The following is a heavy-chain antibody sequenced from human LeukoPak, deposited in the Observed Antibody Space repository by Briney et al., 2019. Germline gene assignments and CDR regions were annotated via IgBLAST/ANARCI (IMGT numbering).Heavy chain of an antibody. Sequence: PSETLSLTCTVSGGSISSSSYYWGWIRQPPGKGLEWIASIYYSGSTYYNPSLNSRVTLSVDTSKNQFSLKLSSVTAADAAVYYCARTDGEVLWFGEAGWFDPWGQGTLVTVSS. D-gene: IGHD3-10*01. J-gene: IGHJ5*02. CDR2: IYYSGST. V-gene: IGHV4-39*01. CDR3: ARTDGEVLWFGEAGWFDP. CDR1: GGSISSSSYY.